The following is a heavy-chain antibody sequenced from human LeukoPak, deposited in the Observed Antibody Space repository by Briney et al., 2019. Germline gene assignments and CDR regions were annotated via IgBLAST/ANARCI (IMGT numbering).Heavy chain of an antibody. Sequence: SETLSLTCTVSSGSISNYYWSWIRQTAGKRLEWIGRIYTSGTTNYNPSLKSRVTMSVDTSKNQFSLTLRSVTAADTAVYYCARGYNFNPWGQGILVTVSS. V-gene: IGHV4-4*07. CDR2: IYTSGTT. D-gene: IGHD5-24*01. J-gene: IGHJ5*02. CDR1: SGSISNYY. CDR3: ARGYNFNP.